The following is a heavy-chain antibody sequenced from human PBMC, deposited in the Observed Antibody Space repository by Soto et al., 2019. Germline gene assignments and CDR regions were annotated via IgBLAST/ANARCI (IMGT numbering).Heavy chain of an antibody. V-gene: IGHV3-30*18. CDR3: AKDRMGAGVRGYFDY. Sequence: VQLVESGGGVVQPGKSLRLSCAGSGFTFSSYGMDWVRQAPGKGLEGVAVISYDGSNKYYADSVKGRFTISRDNSNNTLYLQMSSLRADDTAVYYCAKDRMGAGVRGYFDYWGQGTLVTVSS. CDR1: GFTFSSYG. CDR2: ISYDGSNK. D-gene: IGHD3-10*01. J-gene: IGHJ4*02.